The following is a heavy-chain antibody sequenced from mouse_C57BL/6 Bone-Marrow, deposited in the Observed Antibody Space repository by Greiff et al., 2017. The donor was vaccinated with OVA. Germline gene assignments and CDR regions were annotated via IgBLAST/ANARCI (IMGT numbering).Heavy chain of an antibody. CDR3: ATAQAKAWFAY. V-gene: IGHV3-6*01. J-gene: IGHJ3*01. CDR1: GYSITSGYY. CDR2: ISYDGSN. D-gene: IGHD3-2*02. Sequence: DVKLVESGPGLVKPSQSLSLTCSVTGYSITSGYYWNWIRQFPGNKLEWMGYISYDGSNNYNPSLKNRISITRDTSKNQFFLKLNSVTTEDTATYYCATAQAKAWFAYWGQGTLVTVSA.